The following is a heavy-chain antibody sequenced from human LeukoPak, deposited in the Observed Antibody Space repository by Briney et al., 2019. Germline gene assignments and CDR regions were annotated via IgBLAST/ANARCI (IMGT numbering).Heavy chain of an antibody. D-gene: IGHD3-9*01. CDR2: INPSGGST. CDR3: ARVKSYDILTGYYAFDI. J-gene: IGHJ3*02. Sequence: ASVKVSCKAFGPTFTSYYFHWVRQAPGQGLEWMGIINPSGGSTSYAQKFQGRVTMTRDTSTSTVYMELSSLRSEDTAVYYCARVKSYDILTGYYAFDIWGQGTMVTVSS. V-gene: IGHV1-46*01. CDR1: GPTFTSYY.